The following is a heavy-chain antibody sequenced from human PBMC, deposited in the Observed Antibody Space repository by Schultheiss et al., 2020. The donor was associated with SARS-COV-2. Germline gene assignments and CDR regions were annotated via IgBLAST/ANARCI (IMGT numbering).Heavy chain of an antibody. CDR1: GYTFTSYG. CDR2: ISAYNGNT. D-gene: IGHD2-21*01. J-gene: IGHJ6*03. Sequence: ASVKVSCKASGYTFTSYGISWVRQAPGQGLEWMGWISAYNGNTNYAQKLQGRVTMTTDTSTSTAYMELRSLRSDDTAVYYCARDFIGGGDSETKDYYIDVWGKGTTVTVSS. V-gene: IGHV1-18*01. CDR3: ARDFIGGGDSETKDYYIDV.